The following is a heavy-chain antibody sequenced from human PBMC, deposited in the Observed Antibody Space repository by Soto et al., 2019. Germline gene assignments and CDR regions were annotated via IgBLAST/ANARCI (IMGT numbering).Heavy chain of an antibody. V-gene: IGHV1-18*01. D-gene: IGHD3-16*01. CDR2: ISPCKGNT. Sequence: QVQLVQSGGEVKEPGASVKVSCRASGYTFCRYGFSWVRQAPGQGLEWMGWISPCKGNTDYARKFQGRITMTTDTSTTTTYMELRSLRSDDTAVYFCASDRLDRSRILIYHYWGQGTLVTVSS. CDR3: ASDRLDRSRILIYHY. CDR1: GYTFCRYG. J-gene: IGHJ4*02.